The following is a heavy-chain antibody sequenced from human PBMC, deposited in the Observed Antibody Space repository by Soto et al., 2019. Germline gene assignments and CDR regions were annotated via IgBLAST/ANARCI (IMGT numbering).Heavy chain of an antibody. J-gene: IGHJ2*01. D-gene: IGHD3-22*01. CDR1: EDTFRNYA. CDR3: ASTKYYSSAYYYWYLVL. Sequence: SVKVSCKASEDTFRNYAISWVRQAPGQGLEWMGGIIPIFGTANYAQKFQGRVTITADTSANTVYLELSSLRSEDTAVYYCASTKYYSSAYYYWYLVLWGRGTLVTVSS. CDR2: IIPIFGTA. V-gene: IGHV1-69*06.